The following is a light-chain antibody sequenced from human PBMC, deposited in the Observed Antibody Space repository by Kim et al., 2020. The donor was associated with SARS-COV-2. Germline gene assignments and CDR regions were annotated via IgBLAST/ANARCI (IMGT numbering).Light chain of an antibody. J-gene: IGKJ1*01. CDR1: QAISKY. V-gene: IGKV1-27*01. CDR2: AAS. CDR3: QKYNGAPWT. Sequence: ASIGNRVSISCRASQAISKYLAWYQQKPGKAPKLLIYAASTLQSGVPSRFSGSGSGTDFTLTINSLQPEDVATYYCQKYNGAPWTFGQGTKVDIK.